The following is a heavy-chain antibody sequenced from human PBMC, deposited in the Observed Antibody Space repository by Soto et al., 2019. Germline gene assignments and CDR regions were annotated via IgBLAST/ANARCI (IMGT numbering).Heavy chain of an antibody. CDR1: GDSVSSNSAA. D-gene: IGHD1-20*01. J-gene: IGHJ5*02. CDR2: TYYRSKWYN. CDR3: AIDHNWNRGSFWFDP. Sequence: SQTLSLTCAISGDSVSSNSAAWNWIRQSPSRGLEWLGRTYYRSKWYNDYAVSVKSRITINPDTSKNQLSLQLNSVTPEDTAVYYCAIDHNWNRGSFWFDPWGQGTLVTVSS. V-gene: IGHV6-1*01.